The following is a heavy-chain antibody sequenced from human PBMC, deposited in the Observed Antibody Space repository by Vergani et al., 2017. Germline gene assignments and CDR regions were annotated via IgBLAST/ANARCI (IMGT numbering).Heavy chain of an antibody. CDR1: GGSISSYY. CDR2: IYYSGST. D-gene: IGHD2-15*01. J-gene: IGHJ3*02. V-gene: IGHV4-59*01. CDR3: AGDGDIYCSGGSCYSSAFDI. Sequence: QVQLQESGPGLVKPSETLSLTCTVSGGSISSYYWSWIRQPPGKGLEWIGYIYYSGSTNYNPSLKSRVTISVDTSKNQFSLKLSSVTAADTAVYYCAGDGDIYCSGGSCYSSAFDIWGQGTMVTVSS.